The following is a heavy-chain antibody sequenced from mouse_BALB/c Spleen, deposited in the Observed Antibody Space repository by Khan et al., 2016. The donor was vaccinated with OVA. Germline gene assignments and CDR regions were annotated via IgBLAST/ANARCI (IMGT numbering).Heavy chain of an antibody. CDR1: GYSFTTYY. Sequence: EVQLQESGPELMKPGASVKISCKASGYSFTTYYMHWVKQSHGKSLEWIGYIDPFNGGNDYNQKFKGKATLTVDKSSSTAYMHLSSLTSEDSAVYSSARGTFDYWGQGTLVTVSA. D-gene: IGHD3-3*01. CDR2: IDPFNGGN. J-gene: IGHJ3*01. CDR3: ARGTFDY. V-gene: IGHV1-34*01.